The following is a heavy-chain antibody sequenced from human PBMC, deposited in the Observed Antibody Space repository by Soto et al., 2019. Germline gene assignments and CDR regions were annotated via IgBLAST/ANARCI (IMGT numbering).Heavy chain of an antibody. CDR2: IKSKTDGGTT. D-gene: IGHD3-22*01. J-gene: IGHJ4*01. CDR3: TTDSYSTIIIVRFDY. V-gene: IGHV3-15*07. CDR1: GFTFSNAW. Sequence: GGSMILSCAASGFTFSNAWINWVRQAPGKGLEWVGRIKSKTDGGTTDYAEPVKGRFAISRDDSNNMVYLQMNSLKIEDTAVYYCTTDSYSTIIIVRFDYWGHGTLVTVSS.